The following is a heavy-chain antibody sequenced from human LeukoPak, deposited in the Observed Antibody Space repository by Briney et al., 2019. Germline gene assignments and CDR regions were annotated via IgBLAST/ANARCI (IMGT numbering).Heavy chain of an antibody. D-gene: IGHD3-22*01. Sequence: SQTLSLTCTVSGGSISSGGYYWSWIRQHPGKGLEWIGYIYYSGSTYYNPSLKSRVTISVDTSKNQFSLKLSSVTAADTAVYYCARDRSYYYDSSGYSYWFDPWGQGTLVTVSS. CDR2: IYYSGST. V-gene: IGHV4-31*03. CDR3: ARDRSYYYDSSGYSYWFDP. J-gene: IGHJ5*02. CDR1: GGSISSGGYY.